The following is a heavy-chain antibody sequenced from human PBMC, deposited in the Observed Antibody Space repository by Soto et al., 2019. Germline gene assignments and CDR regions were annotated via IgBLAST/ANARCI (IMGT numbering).Heavy chain of an antibody. Sequence: PSETLSLTCTVSGGSISSGGYYWSWIRQHPGKGLEWIGYIYYSGSTYYNPSLKSRVTISVDTSKNQFSLKLSSVTAADTAVYYCARAPTVTTRYYFDYWGQGTLVTVSS. CDR3: ARAPTVTTRYYFDY. CDR2: IYYSGST. D-gene: IGHD4-17*01. CDR1: GGSISSGGYY. V-gene: IGHV4-31*03. J-gene: IGHJ4*02.